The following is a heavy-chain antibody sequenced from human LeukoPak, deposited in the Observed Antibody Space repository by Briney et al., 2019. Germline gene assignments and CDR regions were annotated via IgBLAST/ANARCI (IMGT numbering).Heavy chain of an antibody. J-gene: IGHJ4*02. V-gene: IGHV4-59*01. Sequence: PSETLSLTCTVSGGSISSYYWSWIRQPPGKGLEWIGYIYYSGSTNYNPSLKSRVTISVDTSKNQFPLKLSSVTAADTAVYYCARDRGGDGYNSLDYWGQGTLVTVSS. CDR1: GGSISSYY. D-gene: IGHD5-24*01. CDR3: ARDRGGDGYNSLDY. CDR2: IYYSGST.